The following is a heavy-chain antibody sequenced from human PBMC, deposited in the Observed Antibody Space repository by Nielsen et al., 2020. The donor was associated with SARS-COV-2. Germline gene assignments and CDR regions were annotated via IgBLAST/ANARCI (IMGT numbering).Heavy chain of an antibody. Sequence: KVSCKGSGYSFTNYWISWVRQMPGKGLEWMGRIDPSDSYTNYSPSFQGHVTISGDKSISTAYLQWSSLKASDTAMYYCVRGSHCISTRCHIDYWGQGTLVTVSS. CDR3: VRGSHCISTRCHIDY. D-gene: IGHD2-2*01. J-gene: IGHJ4*02. CDR1: GYSFTNYW. V-gene: IGHV5-10-1*01. CDR2: IDPSDSYT.